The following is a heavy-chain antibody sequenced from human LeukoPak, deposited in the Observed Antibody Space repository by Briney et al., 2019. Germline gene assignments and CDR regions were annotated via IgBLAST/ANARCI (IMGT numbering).Heavy chain of an antibody. J-gene: IGHJ6*02. Sequence: SVKVSCKASGGTFSSYAISWVRQAPGQGLEWMGRIIPILGIANYAQKFQGRVTITADKSTSTAYMELSSLRSDDTAVYYCARDRPHYVDYGMDVWGQGTTVTVSS. CDR1: GGTFSSYA. D-gene: IGHD4-17*01. CDR2: IIPILGIA. CDR3: ARDRPHYVDYGMDV. V-gene: IGHV1-69*04.